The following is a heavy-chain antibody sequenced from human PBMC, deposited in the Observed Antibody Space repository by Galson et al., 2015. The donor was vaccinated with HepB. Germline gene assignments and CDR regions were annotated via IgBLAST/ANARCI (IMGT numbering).Heavy chain of an antibody. V-gene: IGHV3-30*18. J-gene: IGHJ5*02. CDR1: GLTFSYYG. CDR2: ISFDGNHK. CDR3: VKEGSWFGGDWFDP. D-gene: IGHD3-16*01. Sequence: SLRLSCAASGLTFSYYGMHWVRQAPGKGLEWVAFISFDGNHKYYSDAVKGRFSISRDNSKDTVFLQMDNLRAEDTAVYYCVKEGSWFGGDWFDPWGQGALVTVS.